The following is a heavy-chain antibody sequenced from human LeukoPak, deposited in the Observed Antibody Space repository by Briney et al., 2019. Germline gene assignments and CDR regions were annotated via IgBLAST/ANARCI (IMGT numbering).Heavy chain of an antibody. V-gene: IGHV1-8*01. CDR1: GYTFTSYD. CDR2: MNPNSGNT. D-gene: IGHD3-16*01. J-gene: IGHJ6*02. CDR3: ARFTPLTYYDYVWGTPYGMDV. Sequence: GASVKVSCKASGYTFTSYDINWVRQATGQGLEWMGWMNPNSGNTGYAQKFQGRVTMTRNTSISTAYMELSSLRSEDTAVYYCARFTPLTYYDYVWGTPYGMDVWGQGTTVTVSS.